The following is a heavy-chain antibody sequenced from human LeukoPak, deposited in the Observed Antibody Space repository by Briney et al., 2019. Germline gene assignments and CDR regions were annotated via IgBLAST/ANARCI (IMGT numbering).Heavy chain of an antibody. CDR2: IYPGDSDT. CDR3: ARRGIAATNTEY. V-gene: IGHV5-51*01. Sequence: GESLKISCKGSGYNFTNYWIGWVRQMPGTGLVWMGIIYPGDSDTRYSPSFQGQVTTSADKSISTAYLQWSSLKASDTAMYYCARRGIAATNTEYWGQGTLVTVSS. D-gene: IGHD6-13*01. CDR1: GYNFTNYW. J-gene: IGHJ4*02.